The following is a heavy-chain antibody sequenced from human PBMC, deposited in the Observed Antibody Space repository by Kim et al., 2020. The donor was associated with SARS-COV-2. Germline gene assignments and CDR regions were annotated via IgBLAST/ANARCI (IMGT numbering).Heavy chain of an antibody. CDR3: TRDKYYYDSSGYCLPAGAMGYYFDY. Sequence: GGSLRLSCTASGFTFGDYAMSWFRQAPGKGLEWVGFISSKAYGGTTEYAASVKGRFTISRDDSKSIAYLQMNSLKTEDTAVYYCTRDKYYYDSSGYCLPAGAMGYYFDYWGQGTLVTVSS. D-gene: IGHD3-22*01. CDR2: ISSKAYGGTT. CDR1: GFTFGDYA. J-gene: IGHJ4*02. V-gene: IGHV3-49*03.